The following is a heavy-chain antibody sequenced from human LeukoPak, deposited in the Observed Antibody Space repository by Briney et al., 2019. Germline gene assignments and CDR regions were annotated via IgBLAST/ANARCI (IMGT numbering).Heavy chain of an antibody. CDR3: ARDGYSYGYYFDY. Sequence: SETLSPTCTVSGGSISSYYWSWIRQPPGKGLEWIGYIYYSGSTNYNPSLKSRVTISVDTSKSQFSLKLSSVTAADTAVYYCARDGYSYGYYFDYWGQGTLVTVSS. CDR2: IYYSGST. J-gene: IGHJ4*02. CDR1: GGSISSYY. D-gene: IGHD5-18*01. V-gene: IGHV4-59*01.